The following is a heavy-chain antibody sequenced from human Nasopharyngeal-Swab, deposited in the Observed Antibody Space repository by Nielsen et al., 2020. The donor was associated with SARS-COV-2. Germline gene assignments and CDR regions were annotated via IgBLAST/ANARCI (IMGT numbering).Heavy chain of an antibody. CDR1: GFTFSSYG. Sequence: GGSLRLSCAASGFTFSSYGMHWVRQAPGKGLEWVADIWDDGSNKYYADSVKGRFTISRDNSKNTLYLQMNSLRAEDTAVYYCARDRTVTTTVYFDYWGQGTLVTVSS. CDR2: IWDDGSNK. D-gene: IGHD4-17*01. J-gene: IGHJ4*02. V-gene: IGHV3-33*01. CDR3: ARDRTVTTTVYFDY.